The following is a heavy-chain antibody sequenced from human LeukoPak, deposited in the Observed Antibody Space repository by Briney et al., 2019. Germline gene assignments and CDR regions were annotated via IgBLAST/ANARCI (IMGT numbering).Heavy chain of an antibody. CDR2: IYYSGRT. J-gene: IGHJ1*01. D-gene: IGHD3-22*01. CDR3: ARRRYYDGSGYLE. V-gene: IGHV4-39*01. CDR1: GDSVSRSDSY. Sequence: PETLSLTCSVSGDSVSRSDSYWDWIRQPPGKGLEWIGTIYYSGRTYYSPSLKSRVTMSVDPSNNQFSLNLRSVTAADTAVYYCARRRYYDGSGYLEWGQGTLLSVPS.